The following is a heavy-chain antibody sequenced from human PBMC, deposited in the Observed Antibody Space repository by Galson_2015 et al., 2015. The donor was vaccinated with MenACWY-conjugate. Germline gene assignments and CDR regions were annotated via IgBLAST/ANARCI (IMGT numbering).Heavy chain of an antibody. J-gene: IGHJ4*02. Sequence: SETLSLTCAVYGGSFSGYYWSWIRQPPGKGLEWIGEINHSGSTNYNPSLKSRVTISVDTSKNQFSLKLTSVTAADTAMYYCAREVEVGSGSYHYSGQRTLSTVSA. CDR2: INHSGST. V-gene: IGHV4-34*01. CDR1: GGSFSGYY. D-gene: IGHD3-10*01. CDR3: AREVEVGSGSYHY.